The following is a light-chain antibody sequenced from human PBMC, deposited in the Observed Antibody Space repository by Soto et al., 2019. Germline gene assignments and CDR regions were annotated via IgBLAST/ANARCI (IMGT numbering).Light chain of an antibody. V-gene: IGLV2-14*03. Sequence: QSALTQPASVSGYPGQSITISCTGTSGDIGGDNYVSWYQQHPGKAPKVIIYDVSNRPSGVSNRFSGSKSGNAASLSISGLQADDEADYYCSSYSSSSSGSTLDVIFGGGTKLTVL. CDR3: SSYSSSSSGSTLDVI. CDR2: DVS. J-gene: IGLJ2*01. CDR1: SGDIGGDNY.